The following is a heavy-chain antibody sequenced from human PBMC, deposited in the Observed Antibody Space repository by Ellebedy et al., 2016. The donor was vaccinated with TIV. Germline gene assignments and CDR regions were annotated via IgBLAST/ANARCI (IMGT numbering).Heavy chain of an antibody. CDR1: GFSLSTTRVS. CDR2: IDWDDDK. Sequence: SGPTLVKPTQTLTLTCTFSGFSLSTTRVSVSWIRQPPGKALEWLARIDWDDDKYFNTSLRTRLTISKDTSKNQMVLTSHNMDPVDTATYYWARTDGIGWAFDSWGQGTLVTVSS. J-gene: IGHJ4*02. CDR3: ARTDGIGWAFDS. V-gene: IGHV2-70*11. D-gene: IGHD6-19*01.